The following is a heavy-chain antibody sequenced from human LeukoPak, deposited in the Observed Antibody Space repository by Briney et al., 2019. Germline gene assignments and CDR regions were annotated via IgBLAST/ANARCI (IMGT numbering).Heavy chain of an antibody. CDR2: IRYDGSDQ. Sequence: GGSLRLSCAASGFSFSGHGMHWVRQAPGKGLEWVAFIRYDGSDQYYADSVKGRFTISRDNSKNTLSLQMNSLRAEDTAVYYCAYNYYGSGSYFDYWGQGTLVTVSS. D-gene: IGHD3-10*01. V-gene: IGHV3-30*02. CDR3: AYNYYGSGSYFDY. CDR1: GFSFSGHG. J-gene: IGHJ4*02.